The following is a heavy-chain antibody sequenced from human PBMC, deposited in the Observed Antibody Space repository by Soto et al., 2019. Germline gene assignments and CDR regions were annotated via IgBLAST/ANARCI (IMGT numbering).Heavy chain of an antibody. V-gene: IGHV4-4*07. Sequence: SETLSLTCIVSGGSISEKYWNWVRQPPGKGLEWIGLIFANGHTDYNPSLESRVTMSVDASKNQFSLRLTSMTAADTAVYYCVASLAASGFNWLDPWGRGTLVTVSS. CDR1: GGSISEKY. CDR2: IFANGHT. J-gene: IGHJ5*02. D-gene: IGHD6-13*01. CDR3: VASLAASGFNWLDP.